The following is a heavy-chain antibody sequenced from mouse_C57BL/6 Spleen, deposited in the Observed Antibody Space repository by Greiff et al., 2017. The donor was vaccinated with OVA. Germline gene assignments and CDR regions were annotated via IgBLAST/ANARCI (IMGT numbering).Heavy chain of an antibody. J-gene: IGHJ3*01. CDR3: ARDDYDGWFAY. D-gene: IGHD2-4*01. V-gene: IGHV1-64*01. Sequence: QVQLQQPGAELVKPGASVKLSCKASGYTFTSYWMHWVKQRPGQGLEWIGMIHPNSGSTNYNEKFKSKATLTVDKSSSTAYMQLSSLTSEDSAVYYCARDDYDGWFAYWGQGTLVTVSA. CDR1: GYTFTSYW. CDR2: IHPNSGST.